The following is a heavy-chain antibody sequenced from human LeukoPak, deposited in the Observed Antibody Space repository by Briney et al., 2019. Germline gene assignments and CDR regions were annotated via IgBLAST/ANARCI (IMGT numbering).Heavy chain of an antibody. D-gene: IGHD1-1*01. V-gene: IGHV4-31*11. CDR1: GGSFSGYY. CDR2: IYYSGST. Sequence: SETLSLTCAVYGGSFSGYYWSWIRQHPGKGLEWIGYIYYSGSTYYNPSLKSRVTISVDTSKNQFSLKLSSVTAADTAVYYCARVPYYYGMDVWGQGTTVTVSS. J-gene: IGHJ6*02. CDR3: ARVPYYYGMDV.